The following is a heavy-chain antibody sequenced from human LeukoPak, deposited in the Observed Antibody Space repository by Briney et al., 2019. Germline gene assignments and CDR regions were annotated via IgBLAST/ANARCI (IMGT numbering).Heavy chain of an antibody. CDR1: GYTFTSYF. CDR3: ADTDTPMAPPGDY. Sequence: ASVKVSCKASGYTFTSYFMHWVRQAPGQGLEWMGIINPSGGTTSYAQKFQGRVTMTRDTSTSTVYMELSSLRSEDTAVYYCADTDTPMAPPGDYWGQGTLVTVSS. CDR2: INPSGGTT. D-gene: IGHD5-18*01. J-gene: IGHJ4*02. V-gene: IGHV1-46*01.